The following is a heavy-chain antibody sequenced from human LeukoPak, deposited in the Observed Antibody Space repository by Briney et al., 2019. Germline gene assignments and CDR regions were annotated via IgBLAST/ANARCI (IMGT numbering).Heavy chain of an antibody. J-gene: IGHJ4*02. D-gene: IGHD3-10*01. CDR3: ARVRSSGEPQLDF. Sequence: PSETLSLTCTVSGGSISSYYWSWIRQPPGKGLVWIGDIHYSWRPNYYPSLKRRVTISVDTSKNQFSLKLSSVTAADTAVYYCARVRSSGEPQLDFWGQGTLVTVSS. CDR2: IHYSWRP. V-gene: IGHV4-59*01. CDR1: GGSISSYY.